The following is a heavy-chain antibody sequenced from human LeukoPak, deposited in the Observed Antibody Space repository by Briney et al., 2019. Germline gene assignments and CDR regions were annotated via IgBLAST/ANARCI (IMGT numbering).Heavy chain of an antibody. J-gene: IGHJ3*01. D-gene: IGHD1-26*01. V-gene: IGHV1-2*02. CDR3: ARVEREETTTGAFDF. Sequence: ASVKVSCKAPGYTFTAYYMHWVRQAPGQGLEWMGWINPNSGGTNYAQKFQGRVTMTRDTSISTAYMELSRLRSDDTAMYYCARVEREETTTGAFDFWGQGTMVTVSS. CDR2: INPNSGGT. CDR1: GYTFTAYY.